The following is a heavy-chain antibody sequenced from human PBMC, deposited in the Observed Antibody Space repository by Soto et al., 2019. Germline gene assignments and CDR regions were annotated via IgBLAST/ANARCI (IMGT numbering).Heavy chain of an antibody. J-gene: IGHJ5*02. D-gene: IGHD3-10*01. V-gene: IGHV4-30-4*01. CDR3: ARGCTYYGFVT. CDR1: GDSIGSGDYY. CDR2: IYYIGTT. Sequence: QVQLQESGPRLVKPSQTLSLTCTVSGDSIGSGDYYWTWIRQPPGKGLEWIGYIYYIGTTFYNPSLESRVNISVDTSKNQFSLRVTSVTAADTAVHYCARGCTYYGFVTWGQGTLITVSS.